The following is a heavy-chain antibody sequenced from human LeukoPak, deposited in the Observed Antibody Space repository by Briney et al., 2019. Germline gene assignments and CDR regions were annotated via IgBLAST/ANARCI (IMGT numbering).Heavy chain of an antibody. D-gene: IGHD1-26*01. CDR3: ARDATTDYYYYGMDV. CDR1: GFTVSNNY. V-gene: IGHV3-66*01. J-gene: IGHJ6*02. CDR2: IYTGGKT. Sequence: GGSLRLSCAASGFTVSNNYMSWVRQAPGKGLEWVSVIYTGGKTYYAGSVKGRFTISRDNSKNTVYLQMNSLTVEDTAVYYCARDATTDYYYYGMDVWGQGTTVTVS.